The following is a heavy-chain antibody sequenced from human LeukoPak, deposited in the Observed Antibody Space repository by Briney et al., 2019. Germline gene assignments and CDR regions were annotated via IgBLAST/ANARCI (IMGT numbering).Heavy chain of an antibody. D-gene: IGHD3-16*01. Sequence: PSETLSLTCTVSGGSISSYYWGWIRQPPGKGLEWIGSISYSGSTYYNPSLKSRVTISVDTSKNQFSLKLSSVTAADTAVYYCARHLSEGDGYYMDVWGKGTTVTVSS. V-gene: IGHV4-39*01. J-gene: IGHJ6*03. CDR3: ARHLSEGDGYYMDV. CDR1: GGSISSYY. CDR2: ISYSGST.